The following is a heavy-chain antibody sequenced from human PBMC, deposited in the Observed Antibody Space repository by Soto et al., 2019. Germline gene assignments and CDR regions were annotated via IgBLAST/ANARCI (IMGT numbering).Heavy chain of an antibody. V-gene: IGHV3-23*01. J-gene: IGHJ6*03. CDR2: ISGSGGST. D-gene: IGHD4-4*01. CDR3: AHMTTSEGDYYYYMDV. Sequence: GSLRLSCAASGFTFSSYALSWVRQAPGKGLEWVSAISGSGGSTYYADSVKGRFTISRDNSKNTLYLQMNSLGAEDTAVYYCAHMTTSEGDYYYYMDVWGKGTTVTVSS. CDR1: GFTFSSYA.